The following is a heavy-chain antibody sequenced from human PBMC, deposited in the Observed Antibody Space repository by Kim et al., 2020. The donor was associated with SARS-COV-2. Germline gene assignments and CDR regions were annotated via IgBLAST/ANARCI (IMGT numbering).Heavy chain of an antibody. J-gene: IGHJ4*02. CDR2: IYSGGST. CDR1: GFTVSSNY. Sequence: GGSLRLSCAASGFTVSSNYMSWVRQAPGKGLEWVSVIYSGGSTYYADSVKGRFTISRDNSKNTLYLQMNSLRAEDTAVYYCARELGVAGTPGYFDYWGQGTLVTVSS. V-gene: IGHV3-53*01. D-gene: IGHD6-19*01. CDR3: ARELGVAGTPGYFDY.